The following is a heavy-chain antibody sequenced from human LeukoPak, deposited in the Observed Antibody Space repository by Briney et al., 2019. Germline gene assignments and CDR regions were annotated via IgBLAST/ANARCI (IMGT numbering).Heavy chain of an antibody. CDR2: INQSGST. V-gene: IGHV4-34*01. D-gene: IGHD3-10*01. CDR3: ARGRGSVTLPYYYYYMDV. CDR1: GGSFSGYY. J-gene: IGHJ6*03. Sequence: SETLSLTCAVYGGSFSGYYWSWIRQPPGQGMEWDGGINQSGSTNYNPSLKSRVTISVDTSKNQFSLKLSSVTAAETAVYYCARGRGSVTLPYYYYYMDVWGKGNTVTVSS.